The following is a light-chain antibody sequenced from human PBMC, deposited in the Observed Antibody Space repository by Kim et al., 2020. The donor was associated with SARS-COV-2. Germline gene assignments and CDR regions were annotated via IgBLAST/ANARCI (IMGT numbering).Light chain of an antibody. V-gene: IGLV3-19*01. J-gene: IGLJ2*01. CDR1: SLRNYY. CDR3: NSRDSSGVV. CDR2: GKN. Sequence: SSELTQDPAVSVALGQTVKITCRGDSLRNYYASWYQQKPGQAPILVFYGKNNRPSGIPHRFSGSSSRDTATLTITGSQAEEEADYYCNSRDSSGVVFGGGTQLTVL.